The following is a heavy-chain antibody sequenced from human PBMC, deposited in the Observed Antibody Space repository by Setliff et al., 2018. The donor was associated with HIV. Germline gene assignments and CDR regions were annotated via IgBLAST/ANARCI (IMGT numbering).Heavy chain of an antibody. CDR1: GYTFTSYG. Sequence: ASVKVSCKASGYTFTSYGISWVRQAPGQGLEWMGWISAYNGNTNYAQKLQGRFTMTTDTSSSTAYLDLRSLRSDDTAVYYCARDSDNFWSGYYAAFDYWGQGTLVTVSS. CDR3: ARDSDNFWSGYYAAFDY. J-gene: IGHJ4*02. D-gene: IGHD3-3*01. CDR2: ISAYNGNT. V-gene: IGHV1-18*01.